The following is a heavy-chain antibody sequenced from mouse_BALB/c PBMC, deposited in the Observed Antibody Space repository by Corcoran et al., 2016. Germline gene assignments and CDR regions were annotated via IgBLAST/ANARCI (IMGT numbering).Heavy chain of an antibody. Sequence: EDQLQQSGAELVKPGASVKLSCTASGFNITDTYRHWVKQRPEQGLEWIGRIDPANGNTTYDPKFQGKATITANTSSNTAYLQLSSLTSEDTAVYYCARWDWYCDVWGAGTTVTVSS. CDR2: IDPANGNT. J-gene: IGHJ1*01. CDR1: GFNITDTY. V-gene: IGHV14-3*02. CDR3: ARWDWYCDV.